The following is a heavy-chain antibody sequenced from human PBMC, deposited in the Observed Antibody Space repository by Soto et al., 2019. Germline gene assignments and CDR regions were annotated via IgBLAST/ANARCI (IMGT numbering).Heavy chain of an antibody. CDR2: SNPDTDDT. V-gene: IGHV1-2*02. CDR3: ARDYFDRSGLYGMDL. D-gene: IGHD3-22*01. J-gene: IGHJ6*02. Sequence: QLLQSGAEVRKPGASVKVSCKASGYTFIDYYMHWVRQAPGQGLEWMGWSNPDTDDTHYAQKFQGRLIMTRDTSINTVYMELSRLTSDDTAVYYCARDYFDRSGLYGMDLWGQGTTVTVSS. CDR1: GYTFIDYY.